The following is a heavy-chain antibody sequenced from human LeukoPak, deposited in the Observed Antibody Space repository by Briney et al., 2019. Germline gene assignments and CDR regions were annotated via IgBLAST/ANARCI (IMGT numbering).Heavy chain of an antibody. CDR2: IIPILGIA. Sequence: ASVNVSCKSSGGTFSIYAISWVRQAPGQGLEWMGRIIPILGIANYAQKFQVRVTITADKSTSTAYMELSSLRSEDTAVYYCARDLGITMIVESNWFDHWGQGTLVTVSS. J-gene: IGHJ5*02. CDR1: GGTFSIYA. D-gene: IGHD3-22*01. CDR3: ARDLGITMIVESNWFDH. V-gene: IGHV1-69*04.